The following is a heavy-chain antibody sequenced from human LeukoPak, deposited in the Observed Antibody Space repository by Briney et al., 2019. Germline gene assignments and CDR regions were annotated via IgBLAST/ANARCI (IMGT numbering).Heavy chain of an antibody. D-gene: IGHD7-27*01. J-gene: IGHJ4*02. Sequence: PGGSLRLSCAASGFTFSAYAMHWVRQAPGKGLEWVAFIRLDGSNKNYRDSVKGRFTISRDNSKNTLYLEMNSLRSEDTAVYYCAKTGEGYYFDYWGQGTLVTVSS. CDR3: AKTGEGYYFDY. CDR1: GFTFSAYA. CDR2: IRLDGSNK. V-gene: IGHV3-30*02.